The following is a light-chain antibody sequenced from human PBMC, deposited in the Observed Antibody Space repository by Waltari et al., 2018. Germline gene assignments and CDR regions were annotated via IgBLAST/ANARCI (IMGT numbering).Light chain of an antibody. CDR1: QSISSY. Sequence: ESVLTQSPGTLSLSPGERATISCRASQSISSYLAWYQQKPGQAPRLLIYGGSSRATGIPDRFSGSGSGTDFTLTISRLEPEDFAVYYCQQYGSSPLSFGGGTKVEI. CDR3: QQYGSSPLS. V-gene: IGKV3-20*01. CDR2: GGS. J-gene: IGKJ4*01.